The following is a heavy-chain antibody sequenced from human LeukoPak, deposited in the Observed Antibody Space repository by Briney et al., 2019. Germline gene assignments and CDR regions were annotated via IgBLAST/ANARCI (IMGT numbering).Heavy chain of an antibody. Sequence: PGGSLRLSCAAYGFTFSSYAMSWVRQAPEKGLEWVSAISGSGGSTYYADSVKGRFTISRDNSKNTLYLQMNSLRAEDTAVYYCEKLIAAAGTFDYWGQGTLVTVSS. CDR3: EKLIAAAGTFDY. J-gene: IGHJ4*02. CDR2: ISGSGGST. D-gene: IGHD6-13*01. V-gene: IGHV3-23*01. CDR1: GFTFSSYA.